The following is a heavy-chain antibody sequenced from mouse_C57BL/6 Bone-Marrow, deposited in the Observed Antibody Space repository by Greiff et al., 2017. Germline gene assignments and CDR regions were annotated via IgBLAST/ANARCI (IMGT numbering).Heavy chain of an antibody. Sequence: EVQLQQSGAELVRPGASVKLSCTASGFNIKDDYMHWVKQRPDQGLEWIGWIDPENGDTEYASKFQGKATITADTSSNTAYLQLSSLTSEDTAVYYGTTPLMTTVVAKWDFDFWGTGTTVTVSS. CDR3: TTPLMTTVVAKWDFDF. J-gene: IGHJ1*03. D-gene: IGHD1-1*01. CDR2: IDPENGDT. CDR1: GFNIKDDY. V-gene: IGHV14-4*01.